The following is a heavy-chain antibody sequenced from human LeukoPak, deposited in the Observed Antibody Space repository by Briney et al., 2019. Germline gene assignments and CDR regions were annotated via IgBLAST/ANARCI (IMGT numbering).Heavy chain of an antibody. CDR1: GFTFSSYG. J-gene: IGHJ3*02. CDR3: ARESGLGYFEAALWGAFDI. V-gene: IGHV3-30*03. Sequence: GGSLRLSCAASGFTFSSYGMHWVRQAPGKGLEWVAVISYDGSNKYYADSVKGRFTISRDNSKNTLYLQMNSLRAGGTAVYYCARESGLGYFEAALWGAFDIWGQGTMVTVS. CDR2: ISYDGSNK. D-gene: IGHD3-9*01.